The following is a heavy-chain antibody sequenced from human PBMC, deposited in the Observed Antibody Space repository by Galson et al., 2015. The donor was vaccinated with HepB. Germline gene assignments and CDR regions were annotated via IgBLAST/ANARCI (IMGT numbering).Heavy chain of an antibody. J-gene: IGHJ3*02. CDR1: GYTFTSYG. CDR2: ISAYDGNT. CDR3: ARAAIEMATSLAFDI. V-gene: IGHV1-18*04. Sequence: SVKVSCKASGYTFTSYGISWVRQAPGQGLEWMGWISAYDGNTNYAQKLQGRVTMTTDTSTSTAYMELRSLRSDDTAVYYCARAAIEMATSLAFDIWGQGTMVTVSS. D-gene: IGHD5-24*01.